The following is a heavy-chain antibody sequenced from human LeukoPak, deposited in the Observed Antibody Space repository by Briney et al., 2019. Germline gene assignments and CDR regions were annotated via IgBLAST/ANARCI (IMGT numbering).Heavy chain of an antibody. Sequence: PGGSLRLSCAASGFTFTSYNMNWVRQAPGKGLEWVSSITSSSSYIYYADSVKGRFTISRDNAKNSLYLQMDSLRVEDTAEYYCAREVIVVAATTFWYFDLWGRGTLVTVSS. CDR2: ITSSSSYI. CDR3: AREVIVVAATTFWYFDL. V-gene: IGHV3-21*06. CDR1: GFTFTSYN. J-gene: IGHJ2*01. D-gene: IGHD2-15*01.